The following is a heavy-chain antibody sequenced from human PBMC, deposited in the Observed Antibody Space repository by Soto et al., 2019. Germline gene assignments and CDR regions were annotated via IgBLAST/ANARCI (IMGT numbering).Heavy chain of an antibody. CDR2: ISSNGGST. CDR3: VKNNRIAVAPNWFDP. J-gene: IGHJ5*02. V-gene: IGHV3-64D*08. Sequence: PGGSLGLSCSASGFTFGSYAMHWVRQAPGKGLEYVSAISSNGGSTYYADSVKGRFTISRDNSKNTLYLQMSSLRAEDTAVYYCVKNNRIAVAPNWFDPWGQGPLVTVSS. D-gene: IGHD6-19*01. CDR1: GFTFGSYA.